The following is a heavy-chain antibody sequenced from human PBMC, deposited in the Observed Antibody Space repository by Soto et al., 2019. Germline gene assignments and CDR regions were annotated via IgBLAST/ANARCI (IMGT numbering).Heavy chain of an antibody. CDR3: ARGLPRFDY. J-gene: IGHJ4*02. CDR1: GDSISSGYY. V-gene: IGHV4-38-2*01. Sequence: PSETLSLTCAVSGDSISSGYYWAWIRQSPGKGLEWSGSISHSGSSHYNPSLKSRVTISVDTSKNQFSLKLSSVTAADTAVYYRARGLPRFDYWGQG. D-gene: IGHD2-15*01. CDR2: ISHSGSS.